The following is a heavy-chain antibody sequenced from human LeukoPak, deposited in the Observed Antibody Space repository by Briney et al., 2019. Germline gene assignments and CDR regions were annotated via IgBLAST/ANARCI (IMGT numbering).Heavy chain of an antibody. Sequence: SETLSLTCTVSGGSISTYYWSWIRQPPGKGLEWLGFIYHTGSTTYNPSLKSRVTISVDTSKNQFSLKLSSVTAADTAVYYCARLRTVVGATSYWYGMDVWGQGTTVTVSS. CDR2: IYHTGST. J-gene: IGHJ6*02. CDR1: GGSISTYY. V-gene: IGHV4-59*01. D-gene: IGHD1-26*01. CDR3: ARLRTVVGATSYWYGMDV.